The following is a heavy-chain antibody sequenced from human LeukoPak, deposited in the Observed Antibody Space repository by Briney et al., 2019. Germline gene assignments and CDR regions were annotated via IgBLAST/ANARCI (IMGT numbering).Heavy chain of an antibody. J-gene: IGHJ4*02. CDR3: ARDRSGYSGYECQAY. V-gene: IGHV3-21*01. Sequence: GGSLRLSCAGSGFTFSSYSMNWVRQAPGKGLEWVSSISSGGTYIYYADSVKGRFTISRDNTKNSLYLQMNSLRAEDTAVYYCARDRSGYSGYECQAYWGQGTLVTVSS. CDR2: ISSGGTYI. D-gene: IGHD5-12*01. CDR1: GFTFSSYS.